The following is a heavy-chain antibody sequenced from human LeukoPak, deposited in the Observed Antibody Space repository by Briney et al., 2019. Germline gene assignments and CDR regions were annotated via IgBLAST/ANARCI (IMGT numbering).Heavy chain of an antibody. CDR2: ISSSGSNI. J-gene: IGHJ4*02. CDR1: GFTFSSYE. D-gene: IGHD1-26*01. Sequence: GGSLRLSCAASGFTFSSYELNWVRQAPGKGLEWVSYISSSGSNIYYADSVKGRFTITRDNAKDSLYLQMNSRRAEDTGFYYCARDSVGYKWVLLVFDYWGQGTLVTVPS. V-gene: IGHV3-48*03. CDR3: ARDSVGYKWVLLVFDY.